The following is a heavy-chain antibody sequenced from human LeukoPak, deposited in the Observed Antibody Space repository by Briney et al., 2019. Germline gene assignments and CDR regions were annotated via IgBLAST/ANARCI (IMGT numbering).Heavy chain of an antibody. CDR3: ARGARYSSSSFDY. CDR1: GGSISSSSYY. Sequence: SETLSLTCTVSGGSISSSSYYWGWIRQPPGKGLGWIGSIYYSGSTYYNPSLKSRVTISVDTSKNQFSLKLSSVTAADTAVYYCARGARYSSSSFDYWGQGTLVTVSS. V-gene: IGHV4-39*01. J-gene: IGHJ4*02. D-gene: IGHD6-6*01. CDR2: IYYSGST.